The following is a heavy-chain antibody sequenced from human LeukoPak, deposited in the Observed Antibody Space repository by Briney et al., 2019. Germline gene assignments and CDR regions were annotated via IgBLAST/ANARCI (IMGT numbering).Heavy chain of an antibody. CDR2: ITATSSST. CDR1: GFTFSSYG. J-gene: IGHJ4*02. CDR3: VRALTDYDRNFDY. V-gene: IGHV3-23*01. D-gene: IGHD4-17*01. Sequence: PGGSLRLSCAASGFTFSSYGMSWVRQAPGKGLEWVSAITATSSSTHDADSVKGRFTISRDNSKNTLYLQMNNLIADDTAVYYCVRALTDYDRNFDYWGQGTLVTVSS.